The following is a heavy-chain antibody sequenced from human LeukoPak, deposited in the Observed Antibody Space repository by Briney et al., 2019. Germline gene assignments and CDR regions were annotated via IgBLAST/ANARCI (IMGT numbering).Heavy chain of an antibody. CDR3: AKEGETSSGWYSWFDP. CDR2: ISGSGGST. V-gene: IGHV3-23*01. Sequence: GGSLRLSCAASGFTFSSYAMSWVRQAPGKGLEWVSAISGSGGSTYYADSVKGRFTISRDNSKNTLYLQMNSLRAEDTAVYYCAKEGETSSGWYSWFDPWGQGTLVTVSS. J-gene: IGHJ5*02. CDR1: GFTFSSYA. D-gene: IGHD6-19*01.